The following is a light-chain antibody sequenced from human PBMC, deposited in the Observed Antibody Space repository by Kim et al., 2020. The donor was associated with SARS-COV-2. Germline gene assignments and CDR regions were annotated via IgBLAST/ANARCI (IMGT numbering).Light chain of an antibody. Sequence: PGERATLSCRASQSVSSNLAWYQQKPGQAPRLLIYGASTRATGIPARFSGSGSGTEFTLTISSLQSEDFAVYYCQQYNNWPPITFGQGTRLEIK. V-gene: IGKV3-15*01. J-gene: IGKJ5*01. CDR2: GAS. CDR3: QQYNNWPPIT. CDR1: QSVSSN.